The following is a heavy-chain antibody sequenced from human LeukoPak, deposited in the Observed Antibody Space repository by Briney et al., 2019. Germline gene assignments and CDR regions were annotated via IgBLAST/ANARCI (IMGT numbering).Heavy chain of an antibody. D-gene: IGHD6-19*01. CDR1: GASITSESYY. J-gene: IGHJ4*02. Sequence: PSQTLSLTCSVSGASITSESYYWSWIRQPPGKGLEWIGYIYYSGSTNYNPSLKSRVTISVDTSKNQFSLKLSSVTAADTAVYYCARGKAVAGFDYWGQGTLVTVSS. V-gene: IGHV4-61*01. CDR3: ARGKAVAGFDY. CDR2: IYYSGST.